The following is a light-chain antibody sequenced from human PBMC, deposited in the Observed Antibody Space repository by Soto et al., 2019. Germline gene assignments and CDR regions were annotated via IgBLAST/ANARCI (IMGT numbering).Light chain of an antibody. CDR1: SSDIGGYKY. Sequence: QSVLTQPASVSGSPGQSITISCTGTSSDIGGYKYVSWYQQYPGKAPKLMIYEVSNRPSGVSNRFSGSKSGNTASLTISGLQAEDEADYYCSSHTSSNTWVFGGGTRVTVL. CDR3: SSHTSSNTWV. CDR2: EVS. V-gene: IGLV2-14*01. J-gene: IGLJ3*02.